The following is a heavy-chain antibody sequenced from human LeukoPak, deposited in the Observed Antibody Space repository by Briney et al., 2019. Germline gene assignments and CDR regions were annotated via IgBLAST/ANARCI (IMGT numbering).Heavy chain of an antibody. Sequence: SETLSLTCTVSGGSISSYYWSWIRQPPGKGLEWIGYIYYSGSTNYNPSLKSRVTISVDTSKNQFSLKLSSVTAADTAVYYCARHGFGYGSGWYYYDYYYYGMDVWGQGTTVTVSS. J-gene: IGHJ6*02. V-gene: IGHV4-59*08. CDR3: ARHGFGYGSGWYYYDYYYYGMDV. CDR2: IYYSGST. CDR1: GGSISSYY. D-gene: IGHD6-19*01.